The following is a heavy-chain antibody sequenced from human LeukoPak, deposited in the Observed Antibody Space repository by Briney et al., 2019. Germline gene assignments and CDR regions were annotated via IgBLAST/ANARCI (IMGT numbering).Heavy chain of an antibody. D-gene: IGHD6-19*01. J-gene: IGHJ6*02. CDR2: ISYDGSNK. CDR3: ARGEYSSGSTGDYYYGMDV. CDR1: GFTFSSYA. Sequence: GGSLRLSCAASGFTFSSYAMHWVRQAPGKGLEWVAVISYDGSNKYYADSVKGRFTISRDNSKNTLYLQMNSLSAEDTAVYYCARGEYSSGSTGDYYYGMDVWGQGTTVTVSS. V-gene: IGHV3-30-3*01.